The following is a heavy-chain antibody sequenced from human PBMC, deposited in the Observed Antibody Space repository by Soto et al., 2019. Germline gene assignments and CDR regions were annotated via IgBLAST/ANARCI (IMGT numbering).Heavy chain of an antibody. CDR1: GFTFSSYS. D-gene: IGHD5-18*01. CDR2: ISSSSSTI. V-gene: IGHV3-48*01. Sequence: PGGSLRLSCAASGFTFSSYSMNWVRQAPGKGLEWVSYISSSSSTIYYADSVKGRFTISRDNAKNSLYLQMNSLRAEDTAVYYCARDSGYSYGPFDYWGQGTLVNVS. CDR3: ARDSGYSYGPFDY. J-gene: IGHJ4*02.